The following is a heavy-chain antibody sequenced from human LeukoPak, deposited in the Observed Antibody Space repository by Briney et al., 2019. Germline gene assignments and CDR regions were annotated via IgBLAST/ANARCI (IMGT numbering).Heavy chain of an antibody. Sequence: PGRSLRLSCAASGFTFSSYGMHWVRQAPGKGLEWVAVTWYDGSNKYYADSVKGRFTISRDNSKNTLYLQMNSLRAEDTTVYYCAKDSRGGNPCGIDYWGQGTLVTVSS. J-gene: IGHJ4*02. D-gene: IGHD4-23*01. V-gene: IGHV3-33*06. CDR2: TWYDGSNK. CDR3: AKDSRGGNPCGIDY. CDR1: GFTFSSYG.